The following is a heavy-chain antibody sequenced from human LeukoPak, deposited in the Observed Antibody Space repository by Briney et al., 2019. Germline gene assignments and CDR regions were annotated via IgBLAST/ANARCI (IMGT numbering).Heavy chain of an antibody. CDR3: ARDLDTMVRGVH. CDR2: ISAYNGNT. V-gene: IGHV1-18*01. J-gene: IGHJ4*02. CDR1: GYTFTSYG. Sequence: ASVKVSCKASGYTFTSYGISWVRQAPGQGLEWMGWISAYNGNTNYAQTLQGRVTITTDTSTSTAHMELRSLRSDDTAVYYCARDLDTMVRGVHWGQGTLVTVSS. D-gene: IGHD3-10*01.